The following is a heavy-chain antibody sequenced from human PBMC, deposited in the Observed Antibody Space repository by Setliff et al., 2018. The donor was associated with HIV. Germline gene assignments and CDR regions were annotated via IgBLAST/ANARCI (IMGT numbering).Heavy chain of an antibody. CDR2: IKNKRDSGTT. D-gene: IGHD2-15*01. J-gene: IGHJ4*02. CDR3: MAAWWLQGRGDY. Sequence: GESLKISCATSGFTFTNAYMTWVRQAPGKGLEWIGCIKNKRDSGTTEYAASVKGRFTVSRDDSDNTMYLQMDSLKIEDTAVYYCMAAWWLQGRGDYWGQGTLVTVSS. V-gene: IGHV3-15*01. CDR1: GFTFTNAY.